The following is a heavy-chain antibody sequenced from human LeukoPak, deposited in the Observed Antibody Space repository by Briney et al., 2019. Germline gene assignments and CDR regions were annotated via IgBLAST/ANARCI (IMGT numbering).Heavy chain of an antibody. Sequence: ASVKVSCKASGYTFTGYFLHWVRQAPGQGLEWMGWILPNTGGTHYAQKFQGRVTVTRDTSISTAYMEVSRLTSDDTAVYYCARVNYDILTGFGYWGQGTLVTVSS. V-gene: IGHV1-2*02. CDR2: ILPNTGGT. D-gene: IGHD3-9*01. CDR1: GYTFTGYF. J-gene: IGHJ4*02. CDR3: ARVNYDILTGFGY.